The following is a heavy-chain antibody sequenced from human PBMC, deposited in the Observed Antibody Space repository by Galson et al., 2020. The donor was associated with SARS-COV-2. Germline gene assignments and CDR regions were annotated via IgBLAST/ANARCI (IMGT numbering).Heavy chain of an antibody. J-gene: IGHJ2*01. CDR1: GYSVSTTNY. V-gene: IGHV4-38-2*02. D-gene: IGHD3-22*01. Sequence: SETLSLTCTVSGYSVSTTNYWGWVRQPPGRGLEWIGSVYPSGTTYYNPSLKSRVTISVDTSKNQFPLRLDSVTAADTALYYCARQGVNMIVLVTVPGWYFDLWGRGTLVTVSS. CDR2: VYPSGTT. CDR3: ARQGVNMIVLVTVPGWYFDL.